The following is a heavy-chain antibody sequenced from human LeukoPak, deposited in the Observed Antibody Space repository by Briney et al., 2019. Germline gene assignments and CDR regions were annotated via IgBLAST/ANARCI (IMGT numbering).Heavy chain of an antibody. J-gene: IGHJ4*02. CDR2: INHSGST. CDR3: ARDTHSGSLLTHFDY. D-gene: IGHD1-26*01. V-gene: IGHV4-4*02. Sequence: SGTLSLTCAVSGGSIDTNYWWTWVRQPPGKGLEWIGEINHSGSTNYNPSLKSRVTISVDTSKKQFSLKLSSVTAADTAVYYCARDTHSGSLLTHFDYWGQGTLVTVSS. CDR1: GGSIDTNYW.